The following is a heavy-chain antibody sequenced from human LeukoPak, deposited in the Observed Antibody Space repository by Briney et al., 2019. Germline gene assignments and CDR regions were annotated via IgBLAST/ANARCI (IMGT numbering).Heavy chain of an antibody. Sequence: PGGSLRLSCVASGFTFSHYALSWDRQAPERGLEWVSTISGTGSTTFYSDSVKGRFTISRDNSDNTLFLQMDSLRADDTALYYCAKRPSGGSARESPFDVWGQGTMVVVSS. CDR3: AKRPSGGSARESPFDV. D-gene: IGHD3-10*01. J-gene: IGHJ3*01. CDR2: ISGTGSTT. V-gene: IGHV3-23*01. CDR1: GFTFSHYA.